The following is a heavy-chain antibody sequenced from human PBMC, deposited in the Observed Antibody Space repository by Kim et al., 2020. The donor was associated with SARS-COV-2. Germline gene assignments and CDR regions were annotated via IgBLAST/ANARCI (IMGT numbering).Heavy chain of an antibody. CDR3: ARYPHLWYDSSGFDY. D-gene: IGHD3-22*01. CDR2: IYYSGST. CDR1: GGSISSSSYY. J-gene: IGHJ4*02. Sequence: SETLSLTCTVSGGSISSSSYYWGWIRQPPGKGLEWIGSIYYSGSTYYNPSLKSRVTISVDTSKNQFSLKLSSVTAADTAVYYCARYPHLWYDSSGFDYWGQGTLVTVSS. V-gene: IGHV4-39*01.